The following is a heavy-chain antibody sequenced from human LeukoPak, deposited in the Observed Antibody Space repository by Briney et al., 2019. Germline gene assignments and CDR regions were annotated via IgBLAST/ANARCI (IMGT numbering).Heavy chain of an antibody. J-gene: IGHJ3*02. D-gene: IGHD3-22*01. CDR1: GDSIASTIYY. CDR3: ARDLTITMIAAFDI. Sequence: PSETLSLTCSVSGDSIASTIYYWGWIRQPPGKGLEWIGNIYYSGSTYYTPSLKSRVTISVDTSKNQFSLKLSSVTAADTAVYYCARDLTITMIAAFDIWGQGTMVTVSS. V-gene: IGHV4-39*07. CDR2: IYYSGST.